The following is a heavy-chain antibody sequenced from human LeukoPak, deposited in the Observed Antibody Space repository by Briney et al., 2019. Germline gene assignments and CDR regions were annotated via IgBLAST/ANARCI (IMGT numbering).Heavy chain of an antibody. J-gene: IGHJ4*02. CDR1: GFTFSSYG. Sequence: PGGSLRLSCGASGFTFSSYGMHWVRQAPGKGLEWVAFIRYDGSKKSHADSVKGRFTISRDNSKNTLHLQMNSLRAEDTAVYYCAKGGYSYDSSGHTPLDYWGQGTLVTASS. CDR3: AKGGYSYDSSGHTPLDY. V-gene: IGHV3-30*02. D-gene: IGHD3-22*01. CDR2: IRYDGSKK.